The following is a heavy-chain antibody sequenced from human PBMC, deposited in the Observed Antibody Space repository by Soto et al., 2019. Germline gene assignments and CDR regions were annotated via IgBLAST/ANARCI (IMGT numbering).Heavy chain of an antibody. V-gene: IGHV1-3*01. CDR2: INAGNGNT. D-gene: IGHD6-6*01. Sequence: ASVKVSCKASGYTFTSYAMHWVRQAPGQRLEWMGWINAGNGNTKYSQKFQGRVTITSDTSASTAYMELSSLRSEDTAVYYCATIRRMAPRPPATVHCYYGMDDWGQGTTGTVA. CDR1: GYTFTSYA. CDR3: ATIRRMAPRPPATVHCYYGMDD. J-gene: IGHJ6*02.